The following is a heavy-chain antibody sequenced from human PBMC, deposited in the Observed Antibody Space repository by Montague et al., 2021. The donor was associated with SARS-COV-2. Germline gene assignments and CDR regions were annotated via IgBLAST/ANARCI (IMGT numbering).Heavy chain of an antibody. Sequence: SLRLSCAASGFTSGDYQMTWVRQAPGKGLQWVANINQDETAKTYVDSVKGRFTISRDNAKNSLILQMNSLKDEDTAVYYCVRSPRGSGTGWLDYWGQGTLVTVSS. CDR3: VRSPRGSGTGWLDY. J-gene: IGHJ4*02. CDR1: GFTSGDYQ. V-gene: IGHV3-7*01. CDR2: INQDETAK. D-gene: IGHD3/OR15-3a*01.